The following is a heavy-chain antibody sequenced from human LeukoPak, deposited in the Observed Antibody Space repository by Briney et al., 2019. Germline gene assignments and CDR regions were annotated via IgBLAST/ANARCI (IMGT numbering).Heavy chain of an antibody. CDR1: VYTLFRYG. Sequence: GGSPRLSCAPLVYTLFRYGVHWVPQAPGKGLEWVAHIWFDGRNKHHAHSVKGRFTIARDSGKETVYLQVNSLKEENTAMYYRARPYYYGSGSYYPLDGWGEGTLVTVSS. J-gene: IGHJ4*02. V-gene: IGHV3-33*01. CDR2: IWFDGRNK. D-gene: IGHD3-10*01. CDR3: ARPYYYGSGSYYPLDG.